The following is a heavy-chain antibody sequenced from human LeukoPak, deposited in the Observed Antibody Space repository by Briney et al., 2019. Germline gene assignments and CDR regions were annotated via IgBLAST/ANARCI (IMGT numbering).Heavy chain of an antibody. V-gene: IGHV4-38-2*02. Sequence: SETLSLTCTVSGYSISSGYYWGWIRQPPGKGLEWIGSIYHSGSTYYNPSLKSRVTISVDTSKNQFSLKLSSVTAADTAVYYCARDGVGATTDWFDPWGQGTLVTVSS. D-gene: IGHD1-26*01. CDR3: ARDGVGATTDWFDP. J-gene: IGHJ5*02. CDR1: GYSISSGYY. CDR2: IYHSGST.